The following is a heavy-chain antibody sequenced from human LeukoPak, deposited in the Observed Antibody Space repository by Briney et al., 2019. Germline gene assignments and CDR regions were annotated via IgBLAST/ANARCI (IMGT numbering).Heavy chain of an antibody. CDR3: ARGLDCSSTSCYEESGLNWFDP. V-gene: IGHV4-39*07. CDR2: IYYSGST. D-gene: IGHD2-2*01. J-gene: IGHJ5*02. CDR1: GGSISSSSYY. Sequence: SETLSLTCTVSGGSISSSSYYWGWIRQPPGKGLEWIGSIYYSGSTNYNPSLKSRVTISVDTSKNQFSLKLSSVTAADTAVYYCARGLDCSSTSCYEESGLNWFDPWGQGTLVTVSS.